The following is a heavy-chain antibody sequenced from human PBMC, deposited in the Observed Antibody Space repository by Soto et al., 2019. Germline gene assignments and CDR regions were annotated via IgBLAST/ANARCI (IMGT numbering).Heavy chain of an antibody. Sequence: EVHLEESGGGLVQPGGSLRLSCETSGFTFSSRWMTWVRQVPGKGLEWVANIKQDENGKDYVDSVKGRFTISRDNAKSSLYLQMNVLRAEDTAVYYCATHDGPAAAGLVLDFWGQGTLVTVSS. D-gene: IGHD6-13*01. V-gene: IGHV3-7*02. CDR2: IKQDENGK. CDR3: ATHDGPAAAGLVLDF. CDR1: GFTFSSRW. J-gene: IGHJ4*02.